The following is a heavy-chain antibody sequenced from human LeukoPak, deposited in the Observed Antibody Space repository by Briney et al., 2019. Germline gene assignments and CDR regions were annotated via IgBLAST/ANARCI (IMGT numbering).Heavy chain of an antibody. CDR1: GYTFTGYY. CDR2: INPNSGGT. D-gene: IGHD3-16*01. CDR3: ARSPFYDYVWGSYPPSDY. V-gene: IGHV1-2*02. Sequence: ASVKVSCKASGYTFTGYYMHWVRQAPGQGLEWMGWINPNSGGTNYAQKFQGRVTMTRDTSISTAYMELSRLGSDDTAVYYCARSPFYDYVWGSYPPSDYWGQGTLVTVSS. J-gene: IGHJ4*02.